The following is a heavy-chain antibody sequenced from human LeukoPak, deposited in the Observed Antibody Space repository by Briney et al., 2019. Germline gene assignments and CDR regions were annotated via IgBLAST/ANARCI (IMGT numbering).Heavy chain of an antibody. D-gene: IGHD5-18*01. Sequence: GGSLRLSCAASGFTFSSSAMSWVRQAPGKGLEWVSAIVDSGGATYYADSVKGRFIISRDNSKNMLYLQMNSLRAEDTAVYYCARGGYSYGLTYWGQGTLVTVSS. CDR2: IVDSGGAT. CDR1: GFTFSSSA. V-gene: IGHV3-23*01. J-gene: IGHJ4*02. CDR3: ARGGYSYGLTY.